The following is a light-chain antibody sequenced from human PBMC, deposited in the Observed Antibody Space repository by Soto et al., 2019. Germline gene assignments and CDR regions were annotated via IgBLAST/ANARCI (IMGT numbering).Light chain of an antibody. CDR1: SSDVGGHKY. J-gene: IGLJ3*02. CDR2: EVS. Sequence: QPVLTQPPSASGSLGHSVTISCTGTSSDVGGHKYVSWYQHHPGKAPKLILYEVSQRPSGVPHRFSGSKSDNTASLTVSGLQAEDEADYYCSSYGGSTNFVMFGGGTKLTVL. V-gene: IGLV2-8*01. CDR3: SSYGGSTNFVM.